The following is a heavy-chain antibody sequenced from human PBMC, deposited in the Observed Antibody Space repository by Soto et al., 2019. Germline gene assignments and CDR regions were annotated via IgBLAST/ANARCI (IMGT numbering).Heavy chain of an antibody. V-gene: IGHV1-46*01. CDR3: ARDRQKRWLQLDYYYYRMDV. D-gene: IGHD5-12*01. J-gene: IGHJ6*02. CDR1: GYTFTSYY. Sequence: ASVKVSCKASGYTFTSYYMHWVRQAPGQGLEWMGIINPSGGSTSYAQKFQGRVTMTRDTSTSTVYMELSSLRSEDTAVYYCARDRQKRWLQLDYYYYRMDVWGQGTTVTVSS. CDR2: INPSGGST.